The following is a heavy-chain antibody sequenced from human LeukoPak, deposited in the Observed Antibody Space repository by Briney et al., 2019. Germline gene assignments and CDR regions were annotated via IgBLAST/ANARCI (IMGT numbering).Heavy chain of an antibody. D-gene: IGHD1-26*01. CDR3: ARLIGGGRNWLDP. Sequence: GESLKISCKASGCTFTYFWIGWVRQMPGKGLEWVGIVYPSDSDIRYSPSFEGQVTISADKSISTAYLQWSSLRASDTATYYCARLIGGGRNWLDPWGQGTQVTVSS. CDR1: GCTFTYFW. CDR2: VYPSDSDI. V-gene: IGHV5-51*01. J-gene: IGHJ5*02.